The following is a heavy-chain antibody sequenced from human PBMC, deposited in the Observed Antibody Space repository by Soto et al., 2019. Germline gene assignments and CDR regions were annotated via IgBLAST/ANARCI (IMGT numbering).Heavy chain of an antibody. CDR2: ISATGGST. CDR1: GFTFGIYA. Sequence: EVQLLESGGDLVQPGGSLRLSCAASGFTFGIYAMTWVRQAPGKGLEWVSTISATGGSTFYADSVKGRFTISRDNSKNTLYLQMNSLRAEDTAIYFCAKDLSSYYYFHFWGQGTLVTVSS. V-gene: IGHV3-23*01. CDR3: AKDLSSYYYFHF. J-gene: IGHJ4*02. D-gene: IGHD2-15*01.